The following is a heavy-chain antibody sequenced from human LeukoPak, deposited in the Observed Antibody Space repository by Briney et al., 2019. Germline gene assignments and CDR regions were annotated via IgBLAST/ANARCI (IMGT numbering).Heavy chain of an antibody. Sequence: SETLSLACTVSGGSISSSSYYWGWIPQPPGKGLEWIGSIYYSGSTYYNPSLKSRVTISVDTSKNQCSLKLSSVTAADTAVYYCARLGAIRYYYYDMDVWGQGTTVTVSS. V-gene: IGHV4-39*01. CDR2: IYYSGST. CDR3: ARLGAIRYYYYDMDV. J-gene: IGHJ6*02. CDR1: GGSISSSSYY. D-gene: IGHD1-26*01.